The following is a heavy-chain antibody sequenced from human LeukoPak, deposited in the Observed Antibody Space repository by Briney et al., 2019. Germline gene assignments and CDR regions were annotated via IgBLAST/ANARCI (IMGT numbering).Heavy chain of an antibody. CDR2: VNYSGST. V-gene: IGHV4-59*08. J-gene: IGHJ3*01. D-gene: IGHD5-24*01. Sequence: SETLSLTCTVSGGSVGTYYWSWIRQPPGKGLEWIGSVNYSGSTNYNPSLKSRVTASVDTSKNQISLELTSVTAADTAIYYCVRLREMSTMYDAFDFWGQGAMVTVSS. CDR1: GGSVGTYY. CDR3: VRLREMSTMYDAFDF.